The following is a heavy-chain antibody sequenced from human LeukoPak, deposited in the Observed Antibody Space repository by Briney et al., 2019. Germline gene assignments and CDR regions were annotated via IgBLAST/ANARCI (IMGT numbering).Heavy chain of an antibody. J-gene: IGHJ4*02. CDR1: GYSFTNYD. D-gene: IGHD3-10*01. CDR2: MSPNSGKT. Sequence: ASVKVSCKTSGYSFTNYDINWVRQATGQGLEWMGWMSPNSGKTGYAQKFQGRVTMTRNTSISTAYMELSSLRSEDTAVYYCATPGPNYYGSGSCDYWGQGTLVIVSS. CDR3: ATPGPNYYGSGSCDY. V-gene: IGHV1-8*01.